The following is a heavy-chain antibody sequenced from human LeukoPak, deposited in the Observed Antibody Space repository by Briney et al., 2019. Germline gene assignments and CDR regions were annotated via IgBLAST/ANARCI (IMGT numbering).Heavy chain of an antibody. J-gene: IGHJ4*02. CDR2: ISSSSSTI. CDR3: ARGVPAKLGYCSGGSCYSFDY. CDR1: GFTFSSYS. D-gene: IGHD2-15*01. Sequence: GGSLRLSCAASGFTFSSYSMNWVRQAPGKGLEWVSYISSSSSTIYYADSVKGRFTISRDNSKNTLYLQMNSLRAEDTAVYYCARGVPAKLGYCSGGSCYSFDYWGQGTLVTVSS. V-gene: IGHV3-48*01.